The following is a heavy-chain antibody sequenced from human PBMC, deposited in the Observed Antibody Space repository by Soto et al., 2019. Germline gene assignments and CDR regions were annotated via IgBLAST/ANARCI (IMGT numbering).Heavy chain of an antibody. V-gene: IGHV3-30*18. CDR3: AKEAQQWLVFDY. Sequence: QVQLVESGGGVVQPGRSLRLSCAASGFTFSSYGMHWVRQAPGKGLEWGAVISYDGSNKYYADSVKGRFTISRDNSKNTLYLQMNSLRAEDTAVYYCAKEAQQWLVFDYWGQGTLVTVSS. J-gene: IGHJ4*02. D-gene: IGHD6-19*01. CDR1: GFTFSSYG. CDR2: ISYDGSNK.